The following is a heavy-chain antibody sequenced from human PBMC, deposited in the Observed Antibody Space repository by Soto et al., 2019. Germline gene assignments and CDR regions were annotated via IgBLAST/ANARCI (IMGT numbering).Heavy chain of an antibody. J-gene: IGHJ4*02. D-gene: IGHD5-18*01. CDR2: INHSGST. V-gene: IGHV4-34*01. CDR1: GGSFSGYY. CDR3: ARLGYSYGYY. Sequence: SETRSLTCTVYGGSFSGYYCSWIRQPPGKGLEWIGEINHSGSTNYNPSLKSRVTISVDTSKNQFSLKLSSVTAADTAVYYCARLGYSYGYYWGQGTLVTVSS.